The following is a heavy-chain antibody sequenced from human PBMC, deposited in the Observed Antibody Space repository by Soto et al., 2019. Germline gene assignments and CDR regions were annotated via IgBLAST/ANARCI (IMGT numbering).Heavy chain of an antibody. J-gene: IGHJ4*02. D-gene: IGHD4-4*01. V-gene: IGHV3-30*03. Sequence: GGSLGLSCSASGFAFTNYGFHWVRQAPGKGLEWVAHISNDGTKKFYADSVKGRFTISRDNSETTVYLHLTSLRPDDTALFYCARDVAMPTGLGLGYWGQGTLVTVSS. CDR3: ARDVAMPTGLGLGY. CDR2: ISNDGTKK. CDR1: GFAFTNYG.